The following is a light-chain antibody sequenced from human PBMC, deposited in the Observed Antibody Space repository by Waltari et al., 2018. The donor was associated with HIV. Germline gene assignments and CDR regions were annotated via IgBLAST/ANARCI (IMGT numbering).Light chain of an antibody. CDR2: WAS. V-gene: IGKV4-1*01. Sequence: DIVMTQSPDSLAVSLGERATINCKSSQNILHISNNKNYLTWYQQKPGQSPKLLIYWASTRESGVPDRFRGSGSGTDFTLTISSLQAEDVAVYYCQQHFSTPWTFGQGTKVGIK. J-gene: IGKJ1*01. CDR3: QQHFSTPWT. CDR1: QNILHISNNKNY.